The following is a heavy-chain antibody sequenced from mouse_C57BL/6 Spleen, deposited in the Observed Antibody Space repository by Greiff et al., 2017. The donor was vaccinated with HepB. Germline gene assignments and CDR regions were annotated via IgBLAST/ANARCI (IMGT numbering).Heavy chain of an antibody. J-gene: IGHJ1*03. D-gene: IGHD1-1*01. CDR2: IYPGSGST. CDR1: GYTFTSYW. V-gene: IGHV1-55*01. Sequence: QVQLKQPGAELVKPGASVKMSCKASGYTFTSYWITWVKQRPGQGLEWIGDIYPGSGSTNYNEKFKSKATLTVDTSSSTAYMQLSSLTSEDSAVYYCARYLITTVVARGYFDVWGTGTTVTVSS. CDR3: ARYLITTVVARGYFDV.